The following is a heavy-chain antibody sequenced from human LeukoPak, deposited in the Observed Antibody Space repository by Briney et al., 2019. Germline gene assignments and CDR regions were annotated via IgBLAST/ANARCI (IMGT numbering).Heavy chain of an antibody. D-gene: IGHD3-22*01. J-gene: IGHJ3*02. CDR2: IYYSGST. CDR1: GGSISSGGYY. V-gene: IGHV4-31*03. CDR3: ARDSAYYYDSSGYGRAFDI. Sequence: PSQTLSLTCTVSGGSISSGGYYWSWIRQHPGKGLEWIGYIYYSGSTYYNPSLKSRVTISVDTPKNQFSLKLSSVTAADTAVYYCARDSAYYYDSSGYGRAFDIWGQGTMVTVSS.